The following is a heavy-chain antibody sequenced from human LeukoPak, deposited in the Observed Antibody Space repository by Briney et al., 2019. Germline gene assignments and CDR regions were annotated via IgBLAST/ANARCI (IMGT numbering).Heavy chain of an antibody. V-gene: IGHV1-8*01. D-gene: IGHD2-2*01. J-gene: IGHJ3*02. Sequence: ASVKVSCKASGYTFTSYDINWVRQATGQGLEWMGWMNPNSGNTGYAQKYQGRVTMTRNTSISTAYMELSSLRSEDTAVYYCARELGCSSTSCPNDAFDIWGQGTMVTVSS. CDR3: ARELGCSSTSCPNDAFDI. CDR2: MNPNSGNT. CDR1: GYTFTSYD.